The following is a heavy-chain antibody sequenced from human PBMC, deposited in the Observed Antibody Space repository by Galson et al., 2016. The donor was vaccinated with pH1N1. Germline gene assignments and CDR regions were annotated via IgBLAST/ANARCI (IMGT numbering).Heavy chain of an antibody. Sequence: QSGAEVKKPGESLKISCEGFGYKFTTYWIGWVRQMPGKGLEWMGIIYPDDSDTRYNPAFQGQVTLSVDKPINTAYLQWNSLKASDTALYYCARGLLSGFDPWGQGTLVIVSS. CDR1: GYKFTTYW. V-gene: IGHV5-51*04. J-gene: IGHJ5*02. D-gene: IGHD2-21*01. CDR2: IYPDDSDT. CDR3: ARGLLSGFDP.